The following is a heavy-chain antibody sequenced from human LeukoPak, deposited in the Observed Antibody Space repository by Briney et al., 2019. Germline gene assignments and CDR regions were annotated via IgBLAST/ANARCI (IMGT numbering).Heavy chain of an antibody. D-gene: IGHD3-3*01. Sequence: PSETLSLTCTVSGGSISSSSYYWGWIRQPPGKGLEWIGSIYYSGSTYYNPSLKSRVTISVDTSKNQFSLKLSSVTAADTAVYYCARQSTYYDFWSGYYTVDYWGQGTLVTVSS. J-gene: IGHJ4*02. CDR2: IYYSGST. CDR3: ARQSTYYDFWSGYYTVDY. CDR1: GGSISSSSYY. V-gene: IGHV4-39*01.